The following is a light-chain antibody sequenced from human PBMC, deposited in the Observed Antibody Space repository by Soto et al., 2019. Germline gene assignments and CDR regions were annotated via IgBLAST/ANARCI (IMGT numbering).Light chain of an antibody. CDR3: CSYAGIYTWV. CDR1: NSDVGAYNY. J-gene: IGLJ2*01. CDR2: DVT. V-gene: IGLV2-11*01. Sequence: QSALTQPRSVSGCPGQSVTISCTGTNSDVGAYNYVSWYQQHPGKAPKLMIYDVTKRPSGVPDRFSGSKSGNTASLTISGLQADDEADYYCCSYAGIYTWVFGGGTQLTVL.